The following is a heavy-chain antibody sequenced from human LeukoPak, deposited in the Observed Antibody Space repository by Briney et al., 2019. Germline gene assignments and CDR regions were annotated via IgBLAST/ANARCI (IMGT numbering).Heavy chain of an antibody. J-gene: IGHJ6*02. D-gene: IGHD2-15*01. CDR3: AKNLYCGGGSCYPSALGMDV. CDR1: GFTFSSYA. CDR2: ISGSGNRT. Sequence: GGSLRLSCAAPGFTFSSYAMSWVRQAPGKGLEWVSSISGSGNRTYYADSVKGRFTISRDNSKNTLFLQMNSLRAEDTAVYYCAKNLYCGGGSCYPSALGMDVWGQGTTVTVSS. V-gene: IGHV3-23*01.